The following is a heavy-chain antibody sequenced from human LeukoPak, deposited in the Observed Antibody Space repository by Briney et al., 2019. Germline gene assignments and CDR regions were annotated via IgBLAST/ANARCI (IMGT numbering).Heavy chain of an antibody. D-gene: IGHD3-16*01. J-gene: IGHJ4*02. Sequence: PGGSLRLSCAASGFTFSSYAMSWVRQAPGKGLEWVSAISGSGGSTYYADSVKGRFTISRDGSKNTLYLQLNSLRADDTAVYYCATSMGGGNIDYWGQGALVTVSS. CDR2: ISGSGGST. CDR3: ATSMGGGNIDY. CDR1: GFTFSSYA. V-gene: IGHV3-23*01.